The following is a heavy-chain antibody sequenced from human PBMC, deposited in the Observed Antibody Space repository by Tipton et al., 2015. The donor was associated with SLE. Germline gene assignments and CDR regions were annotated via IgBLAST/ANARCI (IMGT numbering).Heavy chain of an antibody. J-gene: IGHJ4*02. D-gene: IGHD4-17*01. CDR1: SYSIYNGFY. CDR3: AKDFNYDNADFN. V-gene: IGHV4-38-2*02. CDR2: IYRSGTA. Sequence: TLSLTCSVSSYSIYNGFYWGWIRQSPGKGLEWIGSIYRSGTAYYNPSLKSRVTMSVDTSKNQFSLKLTSVTAADTAVYYCAKDFNYDNADFNWGQEKLVIVSS.